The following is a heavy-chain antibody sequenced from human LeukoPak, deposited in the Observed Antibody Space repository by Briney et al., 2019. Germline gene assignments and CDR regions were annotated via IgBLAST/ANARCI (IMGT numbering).Heavy chain of an antibody. CDR3: ARITDRTIFGEIMHGFDI. J-gene: IGHJ3*02. CDR2: IYYNGRT. D-gene: IGHD3-3*01. V-gene: IGHV4-39*01. Sequence: SETLSLTCTVSGDSINNNNYYWGWFRQPPGKGLEWIGNIYYNGRTYYSPSLKSRGTISVDTSNNQFSLKLSSVTAADTAVYYCARITDRTIFGEIMHGFDIWGQGTPVTVSS. CDR1: GDSINNNNYY.